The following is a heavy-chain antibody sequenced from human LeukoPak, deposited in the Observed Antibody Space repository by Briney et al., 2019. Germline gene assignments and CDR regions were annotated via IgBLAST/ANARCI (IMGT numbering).Heavy chain of an antibody. CDR1: GFTFDDYA. J-gene: IGHJ4*02. Sequence: SLRLSCAASGFTFDDYAMHWVRQAPGKGLEWVSGISWNSGSIGYADSVKGRFTISRDNAKNSLYLQMNSLRAEDTAVYYCARGSSYYYDSSGYYYPDYWGQGTLVTVSS. D-gene: IGHD3-22*01. CDR3: ARGSSYYYDSSGYYYPDY. V-gene: IGHV3-9*01. CDR2: ISWNSGSI.